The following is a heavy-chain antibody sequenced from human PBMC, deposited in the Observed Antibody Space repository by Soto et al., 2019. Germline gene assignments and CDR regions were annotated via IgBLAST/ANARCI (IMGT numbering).Heavy chain of an antibody. J-gene: IGHJ3*02. V-gene: IGHV1-18*01. CDR1: GYTFTSYG. CDR3: ASDLGEQLVLHVDAFDI. CDR2: ISAYNGNT. D-gene: IGHD6-6*01. Sequence: ASVKVSCKASGYTFTSYGVSWVRQAPGQGLEWMGWISAYNGNTNYAQKLQGRVTMTTDTSTSTAYMELRSLRSDDTAVYYCASDLGEQLVLHVDAFDIWGQGTMVTVSS.